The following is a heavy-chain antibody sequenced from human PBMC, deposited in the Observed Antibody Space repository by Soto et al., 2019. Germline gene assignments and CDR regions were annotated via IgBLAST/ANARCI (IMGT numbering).Heavy chain of an antibody. V-gene: IGHV3-74*01. CDR2: ISGDGSST. CDR1: GFTFRSHW. J-gene: IGHJ4*02. Sequence: PGGSLRLSCAASGFTFRSHWMHWVRQAPGKGLVWVSRISGDGSSTHYADSVKGRFTISRDNSKNTLYLQMDSLRAEDAAVYYCAKHRMPGTTGEFDDYWGQGTLVTVSS. CDR3: AKHRMPGTTGEFDDY. D-gene: IGHD3-10*01.